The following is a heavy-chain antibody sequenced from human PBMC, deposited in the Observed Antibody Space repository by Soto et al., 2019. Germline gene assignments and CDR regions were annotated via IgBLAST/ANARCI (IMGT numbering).Heavy chain of an antibody. CDR1: EFMFSNYA. V-gene: IGHV3-23*01. CDR3: AKAEKSSAVAGYFDS. CDR2: ISGSGGIT. J-gene: IGHJ4*02. D-gene: IGHD6-19*01. Sequence: PGGSLRLSCAASEFMFSNYAMNWVRQAPVKALEWVSAISGSGGITYYADSVKGRFTISRDNSKNTLYLQMNSLRAEDTAVYYCAKAEKSSAVAGYFDSWGQGSLVTVSS.